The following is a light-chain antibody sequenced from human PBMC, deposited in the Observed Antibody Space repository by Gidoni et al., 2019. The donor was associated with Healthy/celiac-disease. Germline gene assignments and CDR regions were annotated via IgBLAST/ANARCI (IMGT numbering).Light chain of an antibody. Sequence: SSELTQDRAVSVALGPTVRITCQGDSLRSYYASWYQQKPGQAPVLVIYGKNNRPSGIPDRFSGSSSGNTASLTITGAQAEDDADYYCNSRDSSGNLYVFGTGTKVTVL. CDR1: SLRSYY. CDR2: GKN. CDR3: NSRDSSGNLYV. J-gene: IGLJ1*01. V-gene: IGLV3-19*01.